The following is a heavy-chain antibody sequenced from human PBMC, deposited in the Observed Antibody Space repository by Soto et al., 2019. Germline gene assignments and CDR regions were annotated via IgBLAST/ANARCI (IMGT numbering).Heavy chain of an antibody. CDR3: ARDRAPYSSSSYYFDY. V-gene: IGHV1-3*01. J-gene: IGHJ4*02. D-gene: IGHD6-6*01. Sequence: KFQGRVTITRDTSASTAYMELSSLRSEDTAVYYCARDRAPYSSSSYYFDYWGQGTPVTVSS.